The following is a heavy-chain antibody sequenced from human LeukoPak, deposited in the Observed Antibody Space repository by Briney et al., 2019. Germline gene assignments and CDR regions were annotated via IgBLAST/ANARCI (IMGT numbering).Heavy chain of an antibody. CDR3: ARDRNWNYPSENWFDP. D-gene: IGHD1-7*01. Sequence: ASVKVSCKASGYNFTNYAITWVRQAPGQGLEWMGWINTNTGDPTYAQGFTGRFVFSFDTSVSTAYLQINSLKAEDTAIYYCARDRNWNYPSENWFDPWGQGTLVTVSS. CDR2: INTNTGDP. J-gene: IGHJ5*02. V-gene: IGHV7-4-1*02. CDR1: GYNFTNYA.